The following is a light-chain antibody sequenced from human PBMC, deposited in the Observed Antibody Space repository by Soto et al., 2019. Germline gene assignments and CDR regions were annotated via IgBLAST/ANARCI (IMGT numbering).Light chain of an antibody. Sequence: QSALTQPASVSGSPGQSITISCTGTSSDVGFSNYVFWYQQHPGKAPKLIISDVSNRPSGVSNRFSGSKSGNTASLTISGPQAEDEADYYCSSYTSSSTDVFGTGTKVTVL. J-gene: IGLJ1*01. CDR3: SSYTSSSTDV. CDR2: DVS. CDR1: SSDVGFSNY. V-gene: IGLV2-14*01.